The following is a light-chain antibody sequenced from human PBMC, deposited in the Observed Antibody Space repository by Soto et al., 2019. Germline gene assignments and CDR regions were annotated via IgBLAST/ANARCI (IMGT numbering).Light chain of an antibody. Sequence: VMTQSPATLSLSPGERATLSCRASHDINTNLAWYQQKPGQAPRLFIFRASSRATGVPARFSGSGSGTEYNLTISSLQSEDFAVYYCQQYNNWPRATFGGGTKVDIK. V-gene: IGKV3-15*01. J-gene: IGKJ4*01. CDR3: QQYNNWPRAT. CDR1: HDINTN. CDR2: RAS.